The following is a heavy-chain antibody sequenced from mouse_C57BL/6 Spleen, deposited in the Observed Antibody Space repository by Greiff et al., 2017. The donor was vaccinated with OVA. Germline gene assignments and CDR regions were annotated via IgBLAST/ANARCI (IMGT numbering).Heavy chain of an antibody. CDR2: IDPSDSYT. J-gene: IGHJ4*01. D-gene: IGHD1-1*01. Sequence: QVQLQQPGAELVRPGTSVKLSCKASGYTFTSYWMHWVKQRPGQGLEWIGVIDPSDSYTNSNQKFKGKATLTVDTSSSTAYMQLSSLTSEDSAVYYCARGDGSSYRNYAMDYWGQGTSVTVSS. CDR3: ARGDGSSYRNYAMDY. CDR1: GYTFTSYW. V-gene: IGHV1-59*01.